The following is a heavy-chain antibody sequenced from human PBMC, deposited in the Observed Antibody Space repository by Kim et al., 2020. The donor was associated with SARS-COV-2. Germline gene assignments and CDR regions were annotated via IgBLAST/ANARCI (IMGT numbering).Heavy chain of an antibody. Sequence: ASVKVSCKASGYTFTSYYMHWVRQAPGQGLEWMGIINPSGGSTSYAQKFQGRVTMTRDTSTSTVYMELSSLRSEDTAVYYCARDFVENTYYDFWSGRPGGSLEYWGQGTLVTVSS. CDR3: ARDFVENTYYDFWSGRPGGSLEY. CDR2: INPSGGST. J-gene: IGHJ4*02. CDR1: GYTFTSYY. D-gene: IGHD3-3*01. V-gene: IGHV1-46*01.